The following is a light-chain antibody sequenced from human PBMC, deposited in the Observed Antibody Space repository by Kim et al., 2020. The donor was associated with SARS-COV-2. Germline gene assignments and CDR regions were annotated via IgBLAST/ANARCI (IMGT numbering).Light chain of an antibody. V-gene: IGKV3-15*01. J-gene: IGKJ1*01. CDR2: AAS. Sequence: VSQGQSPTLSCRASHRVRNNLAWSRHKPGQAPRHLIYAASTRATRTPARFSGSGSGTEFTLTISSLQSEDFAVYYCQQDNDWPRTFGQGTKVDIK. CDR1: HRVRNN. CDR3: QQDNDWPRT.